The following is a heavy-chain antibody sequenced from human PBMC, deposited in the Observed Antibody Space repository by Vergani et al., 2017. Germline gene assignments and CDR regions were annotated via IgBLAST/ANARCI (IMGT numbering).Heavy chain of an antibody. CDR2: INHSGST. V-gene: IGHV4-34*01. D-gene: IGHD3-10*01. J-gene: IGHJ3*02. CDR3: ARDQTYGSGSSGAFDI. CDR1: GGSFSGYY. Sequence: QVQLQESGPGLVKPSETLSLTCAVYGGSFSGYYWSWIRQPPGKGLEWIGEINHSGSTNYNPSLKSRVTITVDTSKNQFSLKLSSVTAADTAVYYCARDQTYGSGSSGAFDIWGQGTMVTVSS.